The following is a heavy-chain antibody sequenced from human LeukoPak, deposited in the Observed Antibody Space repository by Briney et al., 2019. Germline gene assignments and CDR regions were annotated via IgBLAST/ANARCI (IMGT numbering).Heavy chain of an antibody. J-gene: IGHJ4*02. D-gene: IGHD4-17*01. CDR3: AKDLAYGDYFDY. CDR1: GFTFSSYG. V-gene: IGHV3-23*01. Sequence: GGSLRLSCAASGFTFSSYGMSWVRQAPGKGLAWVSAISGSGGSTYYADSVKGRFTISRDNSKNTLYLQMNGLRAEDTAVYYCAKDLAYGDYFDYWGQGTLVTVSS. CDR2: ISGSGGST.